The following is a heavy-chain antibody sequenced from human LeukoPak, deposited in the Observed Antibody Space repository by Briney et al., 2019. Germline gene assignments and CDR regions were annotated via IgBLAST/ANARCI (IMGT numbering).Heavy chain of an antibody. CDR1: GGTFSSYA. D-gene: IGHD6-25*01. Sequence: GSSVKVSCKASGGTFSSYAISWVRQAPGQGLEWMGGIILIFGTANYAQKFQGRVTITADESTSTAYMELSSLRSEDTAVYYCARDESIAAAGFDYWGQGTLVTVSS. CDR2: IILIFGTA. V-gene: IGHV1-69*01. J-gene: IGHJ4*02. CDR3: ARDESIAAAGFDY.